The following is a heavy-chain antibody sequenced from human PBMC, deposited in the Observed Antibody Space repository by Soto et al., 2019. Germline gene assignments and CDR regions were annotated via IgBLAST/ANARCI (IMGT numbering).Heavy chain of an antibody. Sequence: QVQLEQSGAEVKKPGASVKVSCKASGGTLSDHGVAWLRQAPGQWLEWMGGTIPVFNTATYAQKFQGSVTVPANNSANVAYMDLISLRSEDTALYFWARGVYGSGNYYTGPSALELWGQGTMVIVSS. D-gene: IGHD3-10*01. CDR1: GGTLSDHG. CDR2: TIPVFNTA. V-gene: IGHV1-69*06. CDR3: ARGVYGSGNYYTGPSALEL. J-gene: IGHJ3*01.